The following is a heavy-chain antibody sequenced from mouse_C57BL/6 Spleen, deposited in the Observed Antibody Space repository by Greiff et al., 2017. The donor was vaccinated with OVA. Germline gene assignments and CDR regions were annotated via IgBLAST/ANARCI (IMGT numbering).Heavy chain of an antibody. CDR3: ARLGLLRDPHV. J-gene: IGHJ1*03. D-gene: IGHD1-1*01. CDR2: IYPSDSET. CDR1: GYTFTSYW. V-gene: IGHV1-61*01. Sequence: QVQLQQPGAELVRPGSSVKLSCKASGYTFTSYWMDWVKQRPGQGLEWIGNIYPSDSETHYNQKFKDKATLTVDKSSSTAYMQLSSLTSEDSAVYYCARLGLLRDPHVWGTGTTVTVSS.